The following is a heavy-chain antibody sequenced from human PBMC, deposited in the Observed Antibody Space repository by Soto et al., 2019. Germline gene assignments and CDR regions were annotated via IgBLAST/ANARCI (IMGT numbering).Heavy chain of an antibody. D-gene: IGHD3-16*02. CDR2: ISYDGSNK. Sequence: QPGGSLRLSCAASGFTFSSYGMHWFRQAPGKGLEWVAVISYDGSNKYYADSVKGRFTISRDNSKNTLYLQMNSLRAEDTAVYYCANPRAPYYDYVWGSYRPVDYWGQGTLVTVSS. J-gene: IGHJ4*02. V-gene: IGHV3-30*18. CDR1: GFTFSSYG. CDR3: ANPRAPYYDYVWGSYRPVDY.